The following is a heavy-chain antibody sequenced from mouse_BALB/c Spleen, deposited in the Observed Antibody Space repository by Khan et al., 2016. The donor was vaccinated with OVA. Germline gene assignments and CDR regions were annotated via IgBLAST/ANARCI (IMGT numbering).Heavy chain of an antibody. CDR3: ARDRIDY. Sequence: QVQLKESGAELAKPGASVKMSCKASGYTFSNYWIHWVKQRPGQGLEWIGYINPRSGYTYYHQTFNEKATLTTDKSSSTAYMQLSSLTSEDSAVYYCARDRIDYWGQGTTLTVSS. V-gene: IGHV1-7*01. J-gene: IGHJ2*01. CDR2: INPRSGYT. CDR1: GYTFSNYW.